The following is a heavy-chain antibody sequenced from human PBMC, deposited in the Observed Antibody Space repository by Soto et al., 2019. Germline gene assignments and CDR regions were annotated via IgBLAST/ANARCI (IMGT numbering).Heavy chain of an antibody. V-gene: IGHV1-8*01. J-gene: IGHJ6*02. D-gene: IGHD6-13*01. Sequence: QVQLVQSGAEVKKPGASVKVSCKASGYTFTSYDINWVRQATGQGLEWMGWMNPNSGNTGYAQKFQGRVTMTRNTPLSTVYMELSSLRSEDTAVYYCARRGYSSSWYYYYYYGMDVWGQGTTVTVSS. CDR1: GYTFTSYD. CDR3: ARRGYSSSWYYYYYYGMDV. CDR2: MNPNSGNT.